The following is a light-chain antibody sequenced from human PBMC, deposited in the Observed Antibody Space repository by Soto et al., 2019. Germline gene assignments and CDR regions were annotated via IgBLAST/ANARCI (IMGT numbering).Light chain of an antibody. J-gene: IGKJ1*01. CDR2: GTS. CDR3: QQYTTSSWT. V-gene: IGKV3-20*01. CDR1: QSVGSSY. Sequence: EVVLTQSPGTLSLSPGERATLSCRASQSVGSSYLAWYQQKHGQAPRVLIYGTSSRATGIPDRFSGSGSGTDFTLTISRLEPEDFAVYYCQQYTTSSWTFGKGTKVEIE.